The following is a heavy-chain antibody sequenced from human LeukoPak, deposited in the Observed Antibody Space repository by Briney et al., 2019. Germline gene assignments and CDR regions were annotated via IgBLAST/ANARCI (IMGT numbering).Heavy chain of an antibody. CDR2: IRSNGETT. D-gene: IGHD1-1*01. CDR1: GFPFSSYA. V-gene: IGHV3-23*01. Sequence: PGGSLRLSCEASGFPFSSYAMTWVRQAPGKGLEWVSTIRSNGETTYNADSVKGRFTISRDNSKKTLYLQLNSLRVEDTAIYYCAKGQELDDGVFDSWGQGTLVTVSS. CDR3: AKGQELDDGVFDS. J-gene: IGHJ4*02.